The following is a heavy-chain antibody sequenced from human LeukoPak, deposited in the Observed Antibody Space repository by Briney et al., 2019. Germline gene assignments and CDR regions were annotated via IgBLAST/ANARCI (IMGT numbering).Heavy chain of an antibody. CDR1: GYTFTSYG. Sequence: ASVKVSCKASGYTFTSYGISWVRQAPGQGLEWMGWISAYNGNTNYAQKLQGRVTMTTDTSTSTAYMELRSLRSDDTAVYYCAKANAFDEDYYDSSGSPRGQGTLVTVSS. J-gene: IGHJ5*02. D-gene: IGHD3-22*01. CDR2: ISAYNGNT. CDR3: AKANAFDEDYYDSSGSP. V-gene: IGHV1-18*01.